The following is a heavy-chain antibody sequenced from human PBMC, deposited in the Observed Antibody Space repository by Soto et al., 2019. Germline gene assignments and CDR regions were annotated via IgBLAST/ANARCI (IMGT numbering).Heavy chain of an antibody. V-gene: IGHV3-21*01. J-gene: IGHJ5*02. CDR1: GVTFSSYS. CDR3: ARDTSNYISHNWFDP. CDR2: ISSSSSYI. D-gene: IGHD4-4*01. Sequence: GGSLRLSCAASGVTFSSYSMTWVRQAPGKGLEWVSSISSSSSYIYYADSVKGRFTISRDNAKNSLYLQMNSLRAEDTAVYYCARDTSNYISHNWFDPWGQGTLVTVSS.